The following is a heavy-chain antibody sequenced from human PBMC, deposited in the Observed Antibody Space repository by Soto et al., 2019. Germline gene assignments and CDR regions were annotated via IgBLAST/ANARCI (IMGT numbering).Heavy chain of an antibody. Sequence: GGSLRLSCAASGFTFSRYWMHWVRQAPGKGLVWVSRINGDGSITTYADSSKGRFTISRDNAKNTLSLQKNSLRAADTAVYYCSLESTKSQDRFVFWCQGTLDSVFS. CDR2: INGDGSIT. J-gene: IGHJ4*02. CDR3: SLESTKSQDRFVF. CDR1: GFTFSRYW. V-gene: IGHV3-74*01.